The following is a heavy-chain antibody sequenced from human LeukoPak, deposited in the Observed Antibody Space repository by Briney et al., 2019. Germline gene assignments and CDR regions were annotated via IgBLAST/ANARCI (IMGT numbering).Heavy chain of an antibody. CDR2: INHSGST. D-gene: IGHD3-16*02. Sequence: PSETLSLTCAVYGGSFSGYYWSWIRQPPGKGLEWIGEINHSGSTNYNPSLKSRVTISVDTSKNQFSLKLSSVTTADTAVYYCARELYDYVWGSYRRPYYFDYWGQGTLVTVSS. CDR1: GGSFSGYY. J-gene: IGHJ4*02. V-gene: IGHV4-34*01. CDR3: ARELYDYVWGSYRRPYYFDY.